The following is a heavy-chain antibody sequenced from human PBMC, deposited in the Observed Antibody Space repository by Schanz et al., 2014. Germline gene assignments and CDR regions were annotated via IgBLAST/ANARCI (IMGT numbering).Heavy chain of an antibody. CDR2: MNESHSTI. CDR1: GFSFSSYA. CDR3: AKGRFGELSAFDI. Sequence: EVQLVESGGGLVQPGGSLRLSCATSGFSFSSYAINWVRQARGKGLEWVSAMNESHSTIYYADSVRGRFTISRDNSKNTLYLQMNSLRAEDTAVYYCAKGRFGELSAFDIWGQGTMVTVSS. V-gene: IGHV3-23*04. J-gene: IGHJ3*02. D-gene: IGHD3-10*01.